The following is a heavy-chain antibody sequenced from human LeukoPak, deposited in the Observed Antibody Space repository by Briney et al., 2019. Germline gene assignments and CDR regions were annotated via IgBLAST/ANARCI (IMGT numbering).Heavy chain of an antibody. CDR3: ARDGAYYDFWSGYYYYYGMDV. D-gene: IGHD3-3*01. CDR1: GYTFTSYD. Sequence: ASVKVSCKASGYTFTSYDINWVRQATGQGLEWMGWMNPNSGNTGYAQKFQGRVTMTRNTSISTAYMELSSLRSEDTAVYYCARDGAYYDFWSGYYYYYGMDVWGQGTTVTVSS. V-gene: IGHV1-8*01. CDR2: MNPNSGNT. J-gene: IGHJ6*02.